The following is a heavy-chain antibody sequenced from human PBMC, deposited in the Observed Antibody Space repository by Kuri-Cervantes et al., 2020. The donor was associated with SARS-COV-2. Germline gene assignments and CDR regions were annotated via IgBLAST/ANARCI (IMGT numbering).Heavy chain of an antibody. Sequence: ETLSLTCAASGFTFSSYSMNWVRQAPGKGLEWVSAISGSGGSTYYADSVKGRFTISRDNSKNTLYLQMNSLRAEDTAVYYCAKDYYSSSSNYFDYWGQGTLVTVSS. D-gene: IGHD6-6*01. CDR3: AKDYYSSSSNYFDY. J-gene: IGHJ4*02. V-gene: IGHV3-23*01. CDR1: GFTFSSYS. CDR2: ISGSGGST.